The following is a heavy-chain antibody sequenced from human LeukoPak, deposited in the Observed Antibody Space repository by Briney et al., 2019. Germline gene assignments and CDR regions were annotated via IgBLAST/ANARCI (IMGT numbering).Heavy chain of an antibody. D-gene: IGHD2-2*01. CDR1: GFTFSSYG. V-gene: IGHV3-30*02. CDR2: IRYDGSNK. CDR3: AKDRRDCSSTSCYAYSYYYMDV. Sequence: PGGSLRLSCAASGFTFSSYGMHWVRQAPGKGLEWVAFIRYDGSNKYYADSVKGRFTISRDNSKNTLYLQMNSLRAEDTAVYYCAKDRRDCSSTSCYAYSYYYMDVWGKGTTVTVSS. J-gene: IGHJ6*03.